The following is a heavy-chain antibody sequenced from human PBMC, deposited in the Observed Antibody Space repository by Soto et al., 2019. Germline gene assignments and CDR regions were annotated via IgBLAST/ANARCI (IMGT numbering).Heavy chain of an antibody. Sequence: EVQLVESGGGLVKPGGSLRLSCAASGFTFSSYSMNWVRQAPGKGLEWVSSISSSSSYIYYADSVKGRFTISRDNAKNSLYLQMNSLRAEDTAVYYCVRGSYDDFWSGYYGDYWGQGTLVTVSS. V-gene: IGHV3-21*01. CDR3: VRGSYDDFWSGYYGDY. CDR1: GFTFSSYS. D-gene: IGHD3-3*01. J-gene: IGHJ4*02. CDR2: ISSSSSYI.